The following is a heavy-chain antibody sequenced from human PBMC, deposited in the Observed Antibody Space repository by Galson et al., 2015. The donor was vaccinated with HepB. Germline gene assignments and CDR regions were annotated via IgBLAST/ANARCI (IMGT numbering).Heavy chain of an antibody. D-gene: IGHD1-26*01. V-gene: IGHV3-64*01. Sequence: SLRLSCAASGFTFSSYAMHWVRQAPGKGLEYVSAISSNGGSTYYANSVKGRFTISRDNSKNTLYLQMGSLRDEDMAVYYCARGVGARGRGPFDYWGQGTLVTVSS. J-gene: IGHJ4*02. CDR1: GFTFSSYA. CDR2: ISSNGGST. CDR3: ARGVGARGRGPFDY.